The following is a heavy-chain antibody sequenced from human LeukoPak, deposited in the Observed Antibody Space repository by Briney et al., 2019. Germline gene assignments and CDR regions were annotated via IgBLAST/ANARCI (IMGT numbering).Heavy chain of an antibody. Sequence: PGGSLRLSCAASGFAFATYGMHWVRQAPGKGLEWVAVISYDGSNKYYADSVRGRFTISRDNSKNTLYLQMNSLRAEDTAVYYCAKDCSGGSCHPDSWGQGTLVTVPS. D-gene: IGHD2-15*01. CDR1: GFAFATYG. CDR2: ISYDGSNK. CDR3: AKDCSGGSCHPDS. J-gene: IGHJ5*01. V-gene: IGHV3-30*18.